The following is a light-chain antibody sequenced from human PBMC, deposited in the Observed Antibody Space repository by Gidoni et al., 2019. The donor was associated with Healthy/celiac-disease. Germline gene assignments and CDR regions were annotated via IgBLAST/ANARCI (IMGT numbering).Light chain of an antibody. J-gene: IGLJ2*01. CDR3: SSYTGSSTVV. CDR2: DVS. Sequence: SALTQPASVSASPGPSITISCTGTSSDVGGYNYVSWYQQRPGQAPKLMIYDVSTRPSGVSNRVSGSKSGNTASLTISGLQAEDEADYYCSSYTGSSTVVFGGGTKLTVL. CDR1: SSDVGGYNY. V-gene: IGLV2-14*01.